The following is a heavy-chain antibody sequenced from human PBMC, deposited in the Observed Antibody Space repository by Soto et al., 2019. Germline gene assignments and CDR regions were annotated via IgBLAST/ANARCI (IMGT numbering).Heavy chain of an antibody. CDR1: GGTFSSYA. V-gene: IGHV1-69*13. CDR3: GVVVTAIRVSNWFDP. Sequence: GVSVKVSCKASGGTFSSYAISWVRQAPGQGLEWMGGIIPIFGTANYAQKFQGRVTITADESTSTAYMELSSLRSEDTAVYYCGVVVTAIRVSNWFDPWGQGTLVTVSS. J-gene: IGHJ5*02. CDR2: IIPIFGTA. D-gene: IGHD2-21*02.